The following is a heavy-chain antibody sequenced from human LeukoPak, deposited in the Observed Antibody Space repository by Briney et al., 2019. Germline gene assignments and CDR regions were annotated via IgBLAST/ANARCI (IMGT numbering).Heavy chain of an antibody. V-gene: IGHV1-58*02. CDR2: IVVGSGNT. J-gene: IGHJ4*02. D-gene: IGHD3-9*01. CDR3: AADLYYDILTGYPGFDY. Sequence: SVKVSCKASGFTFTSSAMQWVRQARGQRLEWRGWIVVGSGNTNYAQKFQERVTITRYMSTSTAYMELSSLRSEDTAVYYCAADLYYDILTGYPGFDYWGQGTLVTVSS. CDR1: GFTFTSSA.